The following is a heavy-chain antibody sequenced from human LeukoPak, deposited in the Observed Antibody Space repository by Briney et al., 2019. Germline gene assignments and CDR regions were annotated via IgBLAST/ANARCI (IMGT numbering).Heavy chain of an antibody. Sequence: GASVKVSCKASGGTFSSYAISWVRQAPGQGLEWMGRIIPILGIANYAQKFQGRVTITADKSTSTAYMELSSLRSEDTAVYYCAIPYCSSTSCYLVAFDIWGQGTMVTVSS. J-gene: IGHJ3*02. CDR2: IIPILGIA. CDR1: GGTFSSYA. V-gene: IGHV1-69*04. D-gene: IGHD2-2*01. CDR3: AIPYCSSTSCYLVAFDI.